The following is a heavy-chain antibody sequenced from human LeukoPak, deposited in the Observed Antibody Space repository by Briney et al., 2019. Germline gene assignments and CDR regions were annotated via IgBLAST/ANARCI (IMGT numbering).Heavy chain of an antibody. V-gene: IGHV3-23*01. CDR3: AKTRYTYGFHPDY. CDR2: ISGGGGST. D-gene: IGHD5-18*01. Sequence: GGSLRLSCAASGFTFSSYAMSWVRQAPGKGLEWVSGISGGGGSTYYADSVKGRFTISRDNSKNTLYLQMNSLRAEDTAVYYCAKTRYTYGFHPDYWGQGTLATVSS. CDR1: GFTFSSYA. J-gene: IGHJ4*02.